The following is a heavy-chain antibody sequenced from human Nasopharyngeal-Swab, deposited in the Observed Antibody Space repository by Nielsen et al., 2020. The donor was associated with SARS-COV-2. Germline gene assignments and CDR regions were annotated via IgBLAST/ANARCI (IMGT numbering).Heavy chain of an antibody. CDR3: ASWYPDY. Sequence: WIRQPPGKGLEWIGEIYHSGSTNYNPSLKSRVTISVDKSKNQFSLKLSSVTAADTAVHYCASWYPDYWGQGTLVTVSS. CDR2: IYHSGST. V-gene: IGHV4-4*02. D-gene: IGHD6-13*01. J-gene: IGHJ4*02.